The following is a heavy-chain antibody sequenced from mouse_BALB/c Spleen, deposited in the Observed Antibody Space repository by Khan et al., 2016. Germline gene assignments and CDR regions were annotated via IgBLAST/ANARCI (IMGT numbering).Heavy chain of an antibody. Sequence: QIQLVQSGPELKKPGETVKISCKASGYTFTNYGMIWVKQAPGKGLKWMGWINTNTGEPAYAEEFKGRFALSLETSASTAYLQISNLKNEDTATYFCARYGKGTWFAYWSQGTLVTVSA. J-gene: IGHJ3*01. CDR2: INTNTGEP. V-gene: IGHV9-3*02. CDR1: GYTFTNYG. D-gene: IGHD2-1*01. CDR3: ARYGKGTWFAY.